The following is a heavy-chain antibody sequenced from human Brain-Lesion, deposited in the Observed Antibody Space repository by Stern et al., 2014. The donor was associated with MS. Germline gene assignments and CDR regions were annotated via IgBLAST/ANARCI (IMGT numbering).Heavy chain of an antibody. V-gene: IGHV3-23*04. CDR3: AKGTYYDILTGISAYPDLDY. D-gene: IGHD3-9*01. CDR2: IIGRGVGT. Sequence: EVQLVESGGGLVQPGGSLRISCAASGFTFNSYAMSWVRQAPGKGLEWVSSIIGRGVGTYYAPSVKGRFTISRDNSKNTLYLQMNSLRAEDTAVYYCAKGTYYDILTGISAYPDLDYWGQGTLITVSS. J-gene: IGHJ4*02. CDR1: GFTFNSYA.